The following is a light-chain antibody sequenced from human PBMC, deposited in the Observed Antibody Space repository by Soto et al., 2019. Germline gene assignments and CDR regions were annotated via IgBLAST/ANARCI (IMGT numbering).Light chain of an antibody. J-gene: IGKJ3*01. CDR3: QQYDNVPRVT. V-gene: IGKV1-33*01. CDR2: YAS. CDR1: QDIRNF. Sequence: DIQMTQSPSSLSASVGDRVTITCQASQDIRNFLNWYQQKPGKAPKLLIYYASNLQTGVTSRFSGSGSGTHFTFTISSLQPEDVATYFCQQYDNVPRVTFGPGTKVDIK.